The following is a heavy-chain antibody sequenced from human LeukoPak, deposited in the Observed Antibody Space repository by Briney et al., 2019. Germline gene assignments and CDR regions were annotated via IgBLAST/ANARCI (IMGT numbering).Heavy chain of an antibody. CDR2: TYASGSA. CDR3: ARGVGSSESNWFDP. V-gene: IGHV4-61*02. J-gene: IGHJ5*02. D-gene: IGHD1-26*01. CDR1: GGSISSGNYY. Sequence: PSETLSLTCSVSGGSISSGNYYWSWLRQPAGKGLEWIGRTYASGSATYNPSLKSRVTISVDKSKNQFSLKLYSVTAADTAVYYCARGVGSSESNWFDPWGQGTLATVSS.